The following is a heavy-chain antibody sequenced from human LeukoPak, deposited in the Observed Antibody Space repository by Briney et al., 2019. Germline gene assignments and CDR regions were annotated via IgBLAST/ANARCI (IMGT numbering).Heavy chain of an antibody. CDR1: GYTFTSYY. J-gene: IGHJ5*02. Sequence: ASAKVSCKASGYTFTSYYMHWVRQAPGQGLEWMGIINPSGGSTSYAQKFQGRVTMTRDMSTSTVYMGLSSLRSEDTAVYYCARNYHSILTGYYSVVPSDPWGQGTLVTVSS. CDR3: ARNYHSILTGYYSVVPSDP. CDR2: INPSGGST. D-gene: IGHD3-9*01. V-gene: IGHV1-46*01.